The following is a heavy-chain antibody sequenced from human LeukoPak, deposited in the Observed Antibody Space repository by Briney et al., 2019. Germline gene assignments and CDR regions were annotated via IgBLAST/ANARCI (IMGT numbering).Heavy chain of an antibody. D-gene: IGHD2-2*01. V-gene: IGHV1-2*02. CDR3: AREGERYCSSTSCSGDDAFDI. CDR1: GYTFTGYY. CDR2: INPNSGGT. J-gene: IGHJ3*02. Sequence: ASVKVSCKASGYTFTGYYMHWVRQAPGQGLEWMGWINPNSGGTDYAQKFQGRVTMTRDTSISTAYMELSRLRSDDTAVYYCAREGERYCSSTSCSGDDAFDIWGQGTMVTVSS.